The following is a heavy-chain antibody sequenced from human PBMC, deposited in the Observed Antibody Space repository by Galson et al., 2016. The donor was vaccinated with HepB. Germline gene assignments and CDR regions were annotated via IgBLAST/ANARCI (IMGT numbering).Heavy chain of an antibody. CDR2: ISGSGGTT. J-gene: IGHJ2*01. CDR1: GFTFNTHG. V-gene: IGHV3-23*01. CDR3: AKDFRPTHWGRWFFDV. D-gene: IGHD7-27*01. Sequence: SPRLSCAASGFTFNTHGMSWVRQTPGKGLEWISGISGSGGTTVYADSVKGRFTVSSDNSHNPLYLQMTTLRADDTAIYYCAKDFRPTHWGRWFFDVCGRGTLVTVSS.